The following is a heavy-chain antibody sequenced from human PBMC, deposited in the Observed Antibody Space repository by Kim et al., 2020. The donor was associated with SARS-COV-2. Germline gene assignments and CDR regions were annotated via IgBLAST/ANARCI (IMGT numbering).Heavy chain of an antibody. CDR2: INAGNGNT. J-gene: IGHJ4*02. CDR3: ARGIVGASPLAPVGY. CDR1: GYTFTSYA. V-gene: IGHV1-3*01. Sequence: ASVKVSCKASGYTFTSYAMHWVRLAPGQRLEWMGWINAGNGNTKYSQKFQGRVTITRDTSASTAYMELSSLRSEDTAVYYCARGIVGASPLAPVGYWGQGTLVTVSS. D-gene: IGHD1-26*01.